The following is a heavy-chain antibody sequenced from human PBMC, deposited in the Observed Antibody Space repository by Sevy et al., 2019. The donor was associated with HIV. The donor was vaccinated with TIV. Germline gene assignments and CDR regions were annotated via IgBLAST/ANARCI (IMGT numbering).Heavy chain of an antibody. CDR1: GASISTNY. J-gene: IGHJ4*02. D-gene: IGHD7-27*01. CDR3: ARIWGHKVSYFDP. CDR2: IYYSGSA. V-gene: IGHV4-59*08. Sequence: SETLSLTCTVSGASISTNYWSWIRQAPGKGLEWIGSIYYSGSANYNPSLQSRVIISVDLSKDQVSLRLSSVTAADTAVYYCARIWGHKVSYFDPWGQGTLVTVSS.